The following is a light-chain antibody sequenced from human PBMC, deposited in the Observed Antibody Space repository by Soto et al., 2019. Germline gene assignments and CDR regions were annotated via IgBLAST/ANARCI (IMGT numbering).Light chain of an antibody. Sequence: ETVLTQSPATLSLSPGERATLSCRASQSVSRYLAWSQHRPGQAPRLLIYDASSRATGIPARFSGSGSGTDFTLTISSLEPEDFAVYYCQQRSNWPLTFGGGTKVEIK. CDR1: QSVSRY. CDR2: DAS. V-gene: IGKV3-11*01. J-gene: IGKJ4*01. CDR3: QQRSNWPLT.